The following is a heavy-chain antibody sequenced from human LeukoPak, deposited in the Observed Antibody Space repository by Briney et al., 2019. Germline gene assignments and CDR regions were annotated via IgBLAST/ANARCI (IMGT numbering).Heavy chain of an antibody. CDR1: GYIFTSYD. J-gene: IGHJ3*02. D-gene: IGHD4-17*01. CDR3: ARGWSYGDYGTDAFDI. V-gene: IGHV1-8*03. Sequence: ASVKVSCKASGYIFTSYDINWVRQATGQELEWMGWMNPNSGNTGYAQKFQGRVTITRNTSISTAYMELSSLRSEDTAVYYCARGWSYGDYGTDAFDIWGQGTMVTVSS. CDR2: MNPNSGNT.